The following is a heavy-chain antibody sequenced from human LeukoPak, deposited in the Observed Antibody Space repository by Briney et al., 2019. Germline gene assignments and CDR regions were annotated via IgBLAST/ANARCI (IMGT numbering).Heavy chain of an antibody. D-gene: IGHD1-7*01. CDR2: IKQDGSEK. CDR3: ARGATDTTRWFDP. CDR1: GFTFSSYW. J-gene: IGHJ5*02. V-gene: IGHV3-7*01. Sequence: PGRSLRLSCAASGFTFSSYWMSWVRQAPGKGLEWVANIKQDGSEKYYVDSVKGRFTISRDNAKNSLYLQMNGLRAEDTAAYYCARGATDTTRWFDPWGQGTLVTVSS.